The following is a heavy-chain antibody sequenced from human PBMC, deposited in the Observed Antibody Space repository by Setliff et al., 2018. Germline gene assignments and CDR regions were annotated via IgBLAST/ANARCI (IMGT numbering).Heavy chain of an antibody. J-gene: IGHJ6*03. Sequence: SETLSLTCTVSGGSISSGGYYWSWIRQHPGKGLEWIGYIYYSGSTYYNPSLKSRVTISVDTSKNQFSLKLSSVTAADTAMYYCARGIWFGGSDYYMDVWGKGTTVTVSS. V-gene: IGHV4-31*03. D-gene: IGHD3-10*01. CDR1: GGSISSGGYY. CDR2: IYYSGST. CDR3: ARGIWFGGSDYYMDV.